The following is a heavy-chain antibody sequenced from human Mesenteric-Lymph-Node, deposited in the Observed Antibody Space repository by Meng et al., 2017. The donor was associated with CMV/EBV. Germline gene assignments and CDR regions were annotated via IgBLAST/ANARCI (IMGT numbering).Heavy chain of an antibody. CDR1: GFTFRTFA. CDR3: ARDRIRFLEWLYLGFDY. CDR2: ISYDGTNN. Sequence: GGSLRLSCAASGFTFRTFAVHWVRQAPGRGLEWVALISYDGTNNYYSDSVEGRFTISRDNSKNTLYLQMNSLRAEDTAVYYCARDRIRFLEWLYLGFDYWGQGTLVTVSS. D-gene: IGHD3-3*01. V-gene: IGHV3-30-3*01. J-gene: IGHJ4*02.